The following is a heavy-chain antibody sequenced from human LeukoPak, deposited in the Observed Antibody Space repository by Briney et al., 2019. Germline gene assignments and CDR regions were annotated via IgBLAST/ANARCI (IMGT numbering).Heavy chain of an antibody. Sequence: KSSETLSLTCTVSGYSISSGYYWGWIRQPPGKGLEWIGSIYHSGSTYYNPSLKSRVTISVDTSKNQFSLKLSSVTAADTAVYYCARDTGSSSYIDYWGQGTLVTVSS. CDR3: ARDTGSSSYIDY. CDR2: IYHSGST. J-gene: IGHJ4*02. CDR1: GYSISSGYY. V-gene: IGHV4-38-2*02. D-gene: IGHD6-13*01.